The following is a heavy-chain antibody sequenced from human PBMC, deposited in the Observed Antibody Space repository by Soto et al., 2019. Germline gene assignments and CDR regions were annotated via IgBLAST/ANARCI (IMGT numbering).Heavy chain of an antibody. Sequence: ASVKVSCKASGGTFSSYTISWVRQAPGQGLEWMGRIIPILGIANYAQKFQGRVTITADKSTSTAHMELSSLRSEDTAVYYCARGAQYSSSPDYWGQGTLVTVSS. J-gene: IGHJ4*02. CDR2: IIPILGIA. CDR1: GGTFSSYT. D-gene: IGHD6-6*01. V-gene: IGHV1-69*02. CDR3: ARGAQYSSSPDY.